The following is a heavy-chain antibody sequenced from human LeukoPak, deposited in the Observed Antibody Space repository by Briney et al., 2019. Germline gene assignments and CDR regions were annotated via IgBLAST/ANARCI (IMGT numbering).Heavy chain of an antibody. Sequence: GGSLRLSCAASGLTVSINYMTWVRRAPGKGLEWVSVIYITGTTYYADSVKGRFTISRDSSKNTLYLQMNSLRVEDTAVYYCARDHDYFDYWGQGTLVTVSS. CDR3: ARDHDYFDY. V-gene: IGHV3-66*01. CDR1: GLTVSINY. CDR2: IYITGTT. J-gene: IGHJ4*02.